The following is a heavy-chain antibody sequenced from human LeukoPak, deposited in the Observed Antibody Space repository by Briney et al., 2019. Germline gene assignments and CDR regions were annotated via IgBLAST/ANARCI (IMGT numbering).Heavy chain of an antibody. V-gene: IGHV3-23*01. CDR3: AKEGLSITARYCSGGSCSEWFDP. CDR1: GFTFSSYA. CDR2: ISGSGGST. Sequence: PGGSLRLSCAASGFTFSSYAMSWVRQAPGKGLEWVSAISGSGGSTYYADSVKGRFTISRDNSKNALYLQMNSLRAEDTAVYYCAKEGLSITARYCSGGSCSEWFDPWGQGTLVTVSS. J-gene: IGHJ5*02. D-gene: IGHD2-15*01.